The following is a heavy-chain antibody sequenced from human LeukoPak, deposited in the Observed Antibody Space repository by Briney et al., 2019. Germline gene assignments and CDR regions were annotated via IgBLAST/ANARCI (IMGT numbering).Heavy chain of an antibody. CDR2: IKQDGSEK. CDR1: GFTFSSYW. CDR3: AKDQTYCGGDCPNPHDY. J-gene: IGHJ4*02. Sequence: GGSLRLSCAASGFTFSSYWMSWVRQAPGKGLEWVANIKQDGSEKYYVDSVKGRFTISRDNAKNSLYLQMNSLRAEDTAVYYCAKDQTYCGGDCPNPHDYWGQGTLVTVSS. V-gene: IGHV3-7*03. D-gene: IGHD2-21*02.